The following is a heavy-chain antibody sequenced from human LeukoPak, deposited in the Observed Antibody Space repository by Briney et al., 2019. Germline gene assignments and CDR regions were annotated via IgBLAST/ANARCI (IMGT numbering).Heavy chain of an antibody. J-gene: IGHJ4*02. CDR1: ASVFTGNW. CDR2: INPNSGNT. CDR3: GRDTSPATPTLVAY. Sequence: ASVQVSCKPAASVFTGNWIHLVLQAPGQGLEWMGFINPNSGNTNYAQKFQGRVTMTRDTSINTAYMELNGLTGDDTAFYYYGRDTSPATPTLVAYWGQGTLVTVSS. V-gene: IGHV1-2*02. D-gene: IGHD3-3*01.